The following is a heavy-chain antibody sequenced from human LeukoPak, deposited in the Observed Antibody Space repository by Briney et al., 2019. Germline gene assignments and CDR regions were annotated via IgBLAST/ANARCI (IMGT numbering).Heavy chain of an antibody. J-gene: IGHJ6*03. D-gene: IGHD2-15*01. Sequence: SETLSLTCTVSGGSISSSSYYWGWIRQPPGKGLEWIGSIYYSGSTYYNPSLKSRVTISVDTSKNQFSLKLSSVTAADTAVYYCARYCSGGSCVMDVWGKGTTVTVS. CDR3: ARYCSGGSCVMDV. CDR2: IYYSGST. V-gene: IGHV4-39*01. CDR1: GGSISSSSYY.